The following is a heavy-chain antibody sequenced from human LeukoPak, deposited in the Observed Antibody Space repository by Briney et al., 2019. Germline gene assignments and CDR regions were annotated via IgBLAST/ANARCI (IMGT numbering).Heavy chain of an antibody. CDR3: ARDDDSSSWYSY. CDR1: GYTFTSYG. CDR2: ISAYNGNT. Sequence: ASVTVSCKASGYTFTSYGISWVRPAPGQGLEWMGWISAYNGNTNYAQKLQGRVTMTTDTSTSTDYMELRSLRSDDTAVYYCARDDDSSSWYSYWGQGTLVTVSS. D-gene: IGHD6-13*01. J-gene: IGHJ4*02. V-gene: IGHV1-18*01.